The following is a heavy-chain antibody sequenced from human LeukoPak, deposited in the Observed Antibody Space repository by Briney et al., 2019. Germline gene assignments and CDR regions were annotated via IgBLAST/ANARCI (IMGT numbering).Heavy chain of an antibody. D-gene: IGHD1-26*01. Sequence: GESLKISCKGSGYSFTSYWIGWVRQMPGKGLEWMGIIYPGDSDTRYSPSFQGQVTISAGKSISTAYLQWSSLKASDTAMYHCARQSTYSGRNAVYYWGQGTLVTVSS. CDR2: IYPGDSDT. J-gene: IGHJ4*02. CDR3: ARQSTYSGRNAVYY. CDR1: GYSFTSYW. V-gene: IGHV5-51*01.